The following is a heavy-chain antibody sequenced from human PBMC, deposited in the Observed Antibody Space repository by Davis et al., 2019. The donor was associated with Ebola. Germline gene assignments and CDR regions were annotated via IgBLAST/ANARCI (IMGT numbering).Heavy chain of an antibody. CDR1: GGSISSPNYY. J-gene: IGHJ6*02. V-gene: IGHV4-39*07. D-gene: IGHD4-17*01. CDR3: ARGNYGDYIVLYYYNMDV. Sequence: MPSETLSLTCSVSGGSISSPNYYWGWIRQPPGKGLEWIGSIFYSGDRYYNPSLKSRVTMSVDTSKNQFSLKLSSVTAADTAVYYCARGNYGDYIVLYYYNMDVWGQGTTVTVSS. CDR2: IFYSGDR.